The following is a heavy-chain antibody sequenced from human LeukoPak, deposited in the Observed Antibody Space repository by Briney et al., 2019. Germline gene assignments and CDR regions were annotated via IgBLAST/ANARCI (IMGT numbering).Heavy chain of an antibody. CDR2: ILAEGSDQ. J-gene: IGHJ4*02. V-gene: IGHV3-30*02. CDR3: AKDRGGGNYYFDS. CDR1: GFTFKNFG. D-gene: IGHD2/OR15-2a*01. Sequence: QTGGSLRLSCAASGFTFKNFGVHWVRQAPGKGLEWVTFILAEGSDQHHADSVRGRFTFSKDNSKNTMYLQMNNLRAEDTAVYYCAKDRGGGNYYFDSWGQGALVTVSS.